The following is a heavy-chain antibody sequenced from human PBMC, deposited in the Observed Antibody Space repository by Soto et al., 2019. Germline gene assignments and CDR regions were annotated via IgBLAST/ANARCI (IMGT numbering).Heavy chain of an antibody. CDR1: GGSLSGYD. J-gene: IGHJ6*03. CDR2: INHSGST. V-gene: IGHV4-34*01. D-gene: IGHD3-3*01. Sequence: SETLSLTCAVYGGSLSGYDWSWMRQPPGKGLEWIGEINHSGSTNYNPSLKSRVTISVDTSKNQFSLKLSSVTAADTAVYYCARGRREVGYYDFWSGYPYYYYYMDVWGKGTTVTVSS. CDR3: ARGRREVGYYDFWSGYPYYYYYMDV.